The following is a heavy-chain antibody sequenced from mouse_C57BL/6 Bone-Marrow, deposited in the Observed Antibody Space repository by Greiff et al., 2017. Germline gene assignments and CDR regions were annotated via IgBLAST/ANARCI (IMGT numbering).Heavy chain of an antibody. CDR1: GYNFTRDG. V-gene: IGHV1-81*01. CDR2: IYPRSGNT. J-gene: IGHJ3*01. D-gene: IGHD1-1*01. CDR3: ARWDYGSSWAY. Sequence: VKLVESGAELARPGASVKLSCKASGYNFTRDGISWVKQRTGQGLEWIGEIYPRSGNTYYNEKFKGKATLAADKSSSTAYMELRSLTSEDSAVYFCARWDYGSSWAYWGQGTLVTVSA.